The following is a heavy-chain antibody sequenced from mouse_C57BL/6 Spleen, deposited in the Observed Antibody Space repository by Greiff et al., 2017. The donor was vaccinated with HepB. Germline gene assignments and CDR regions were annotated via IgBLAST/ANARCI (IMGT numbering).Heavy chain of an antibody. Sequence: EVQGVESGGGLVKPGGSLKLSCAASGFTFSSYAMSWVRQTPEKRLEWVATISDGGSYTYYPDNVKGRFTISRDKAKNNLYLQMRHVKSDDTAMYYCAREYSNAGHYYAMDYLGQGTSVTVSS. D-gene: IGHD2-5*01. CDR1: GFTFSSYA. J-gene: IGHJ4*01. CDR2: ISDGGSYT. V-gene: IGHV5-4*01. CDR3: AREYSNAGHYYAMDY.